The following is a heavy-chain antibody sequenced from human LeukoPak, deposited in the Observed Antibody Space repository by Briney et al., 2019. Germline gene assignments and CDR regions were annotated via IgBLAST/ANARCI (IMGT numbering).Heavy chain of an antibody. CDR1: GFIFTTYG. CDR3: ARASGPFDY. J-gene: IGHJ4*02. CDR2: IWYDGSNK. V-gene: IGHV3-33*01. Sequence: GGSLRLSCAASGFIFTTYGMHWVRQAPGKGLEWVAVIWYDGSNKYYGDSVKGRFTISRDNSRNTLYLQMNSLRAEDTAVYYCARASGPFDYWGQGTLVTVSS.